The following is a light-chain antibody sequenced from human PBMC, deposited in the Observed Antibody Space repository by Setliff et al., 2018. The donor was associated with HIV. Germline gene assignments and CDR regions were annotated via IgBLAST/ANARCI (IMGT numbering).Light chain of an antibody. CDR3: CSYAGTNTFMV. V-gene: IGLV2-11*01. J-gene: IGLJ1*01. CDR1: SYDY. CDR2: EVH. Sequence: QSVLTQPRSVSGSPGQSVTISCTGTSYDYVSWYQRYPGKAPKLMIFEVHKRPSGVPDRFSGSKFGNTASLTISGLQAEDEAEYYCCSYAGTNTFMVFGIGTKVTVL.